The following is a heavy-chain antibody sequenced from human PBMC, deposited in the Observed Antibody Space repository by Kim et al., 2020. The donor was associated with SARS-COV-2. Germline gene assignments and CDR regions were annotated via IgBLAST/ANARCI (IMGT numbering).Heavy chain of an antibody. J-gene: IGHJ6*03. V-gene: IGHV1-8*01. CDR1: GYTFTSYD. Sequence: ASVKVSCKASGYTFTSYDINWVRQATGQGLEWMGWMNPNSGNTGYAQKFQGRVTMTRNTSISTAYMELSSLRSEDTAVYYCARGVRINMIVVVITTDYYYYMDVWGKGTTVTVSS. CDR3: ARGVRINMIVVVITTDYYYYMDV. CDR2: MNPNSGNT. D-gene: IGHD3-22*01.